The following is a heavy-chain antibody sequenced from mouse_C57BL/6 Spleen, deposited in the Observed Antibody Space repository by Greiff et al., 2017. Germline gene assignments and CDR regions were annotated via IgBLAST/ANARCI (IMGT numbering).Heavy chain of an antibody. Sequence: QVQLQQPGAELVKPGASVKLSCKASGYTFTSYWMHWVKQRPGQGLEWIGMIHPNSGSTNYNEKFKSKATLTVDNSSSPAYMQLSSLTSEDSAVYYCASKPLLRYRGYFDVWGTGTTVTVSS. D-gene: IGHD1-1*01. CDR3: ASKPLLRYRGYFDV. CDR1: GYTFTSYW. CDR2: IHPNSGST. J-gene: IGHJ1*03. V-gene: IGHV1-64*01.